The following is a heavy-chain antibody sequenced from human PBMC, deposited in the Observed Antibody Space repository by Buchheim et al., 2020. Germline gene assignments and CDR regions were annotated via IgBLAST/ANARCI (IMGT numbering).Heavy chain of an antibody. V-gene: IGHV3-72*01. CDR2: IRTRPHSYST. CDR3: ATVHLWPHQYVDV. CDR1: GFTFIDYY. D-gene: IGHD3-16*01. Sequence: EVRLVESGGGLVHPGGSLRVSCAASGFTFIDYYMDWVRQAPGKGLEWIGRIRTRPHSYSTEYAASFQGRFSISRDDSANSVHLQMNSLTAEDTAVYYCATVHLWPHQYVDVWGRGTL. J-gene: IGHJ2*01.